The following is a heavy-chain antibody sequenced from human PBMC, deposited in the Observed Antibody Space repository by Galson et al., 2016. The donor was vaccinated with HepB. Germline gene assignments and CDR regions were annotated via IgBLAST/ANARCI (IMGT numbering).Heavy chain of an antibody. Sequence: ETLSLTCTVSGGSIISDNYYWGWIRQPPGKGLEWIGTMYYSGSTFYNPSLKSRLTMSVDTSKNQFSLRLTSMTAADTAVYYCARSIKGPDYDSSGYGGRYFDYWGQGDLVTVSS. J-gene: IGHJ4*02. CDR1: GGSIISDNYY. V-gene: IGHV4-39*07. CDR2: MYYSGST. D-gene: IGHD3-22*01. CDR3: ARSIKGPDYDSSGYGGRYFDY.